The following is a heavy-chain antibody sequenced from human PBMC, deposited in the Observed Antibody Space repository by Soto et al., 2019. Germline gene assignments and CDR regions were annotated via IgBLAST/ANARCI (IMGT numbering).Heavy chain of an antibody. D-gene: IGHD3-22*01. J-gene: IGHJ4*02. V-gene: IGHV3-30*09. CDR1: GFTFNNYA. Sequence: QVQLVESGGGVVQPGRSLRLSCAASGFTFNNYAMHWVRQAPGKGLEWVAVISYDGNNQYYADSVKGRFAISRDNSKNPLYLQLNSLRDEDTAVYYCARDRLYYYDSSGYYNFEYWGQGSLVTVSS. CDR2: ISYDGNNQ. CDR3: ARDRLYYYDSSGYYNFEY.